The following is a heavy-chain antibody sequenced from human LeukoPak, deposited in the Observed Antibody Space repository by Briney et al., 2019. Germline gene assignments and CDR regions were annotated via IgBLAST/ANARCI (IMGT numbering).Heavy chain of an antibody. CDR1: GGSISSYY. J-gene: IGHJ4*02. CDR2: IYYSGST. D-gene: IGHD5-12*01. CDR3: ARADIVATVYDY. V-gene: IGHV4-59*12. Sequence: SETLSLTCTVSGGSISSYYWSWIRQPPGKGLEWIGYIYYSGSTNYNPSLKSRVTISVDTSKNQFSLKLSSVTAADTAVYYCARADIVATVYDYWGQGTLVTVSS.